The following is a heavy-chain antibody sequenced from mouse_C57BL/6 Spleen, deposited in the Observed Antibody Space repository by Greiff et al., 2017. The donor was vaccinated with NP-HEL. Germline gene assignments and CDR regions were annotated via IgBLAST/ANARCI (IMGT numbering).Heavy chain of an antibody. J-gene: IGHJ1*03. Sequence: QVQLQQPGAELVKPGASVKLSCKASGYTFTSYWMQWVKQRPGQGLEWIGEIDPSDSYTNYNQKFKGKATLTVDTSSSTAYMQPSSLTSENSAVYYCARNPYYYGSSYWYFDVWGTGTTVTVSS. V-gene: IGHV1-50*01. D-gene: IGHD1-1*01. CDR1: GYTFTSYW. CDR3: ARNPYYYGSSYWYFDV. CDR2: IDPSDSYT.